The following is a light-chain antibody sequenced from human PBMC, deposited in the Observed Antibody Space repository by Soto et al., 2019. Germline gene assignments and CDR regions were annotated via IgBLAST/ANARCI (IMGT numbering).Light chain of an antibody. V-gene: IGLV4-69*01. Sequence: QLVLTQSPSASASLGASVKLTCTLSSGHSNYAIAWHQQLPEKGPRYLMKVNSDGSHSKGDGIPDRFSGSSSGAERYLTISSLQSEDEADYYCQTWDTGIVRFGGGTNLTVL. CDR2: VNSDGSH. CDR3: QTWDTGIVR. J-gene: IGLJ2*01. CDR1: SGHSNYA.